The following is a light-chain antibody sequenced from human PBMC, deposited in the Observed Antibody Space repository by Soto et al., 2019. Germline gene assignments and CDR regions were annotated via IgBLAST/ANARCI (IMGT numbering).Light chain of an antibody. CDR1: SSNIGTNS. V-gene: IGLV1-47*02. J-gene: IGLJ1*01. CDR2: SNN. Sequence: QSVLTQPPSASGTPGQRVTISCSGSSSNIGTNSVHWYQQLPGTAPKLLIYSNNQRPAGVPDRFSGSQSGTSASLAISGLRSEDEADYFCASWDGSLNGRFVFGAGTKLTVL. CDR3: ASWDGSLNGRFV.